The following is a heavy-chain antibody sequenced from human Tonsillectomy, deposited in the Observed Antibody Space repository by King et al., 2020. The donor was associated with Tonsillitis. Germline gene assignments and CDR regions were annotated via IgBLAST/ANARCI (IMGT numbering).Heavy chain of an antibody. V-gene: IGHV3-74*01. J-gene: IGHJ4*02. CDR3: ARVAVAGDSPFLDY. CDR2: INSDGSST. Sequence: VQLVESGGGLVQPGGSLRLSCAASGFTFSSYWMHWVRQAPGKGLVWVSRINSDGSSTSYADSVKGRFTISRDNAKNTLYLKMNSLRAEDTAVYYCARVAVAGDSPFLDYWGQGTLVTVSS. D-gene: IGHD6-19*01. CDR1: GFTFSSYW.